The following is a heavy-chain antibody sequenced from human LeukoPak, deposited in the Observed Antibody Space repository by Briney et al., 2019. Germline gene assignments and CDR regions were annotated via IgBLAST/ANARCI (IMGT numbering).Heavy chain of an antibody. Sequence: SETLSLTCAVYGGSFSGYYWGWIRQPPGKGLEWIGEINHSGSTNYNPSLKSRVTISVDTSKNQFSLKLSSVTAADTAVYYCARRIMVRGGEDYYYYGMDVWGQGTTVTVSS. CDR3: ARRIMVRGGEDYYYYGMDV. V-gene: IGHV4-34*01. CDR2: INHSGST. J-gene: IGHJ6*02. D-gene: IGHD3-10*01. CDR1: GGSFSGYY.